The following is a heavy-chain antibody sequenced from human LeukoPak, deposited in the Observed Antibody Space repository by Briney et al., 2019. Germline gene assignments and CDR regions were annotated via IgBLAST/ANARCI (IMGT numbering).Heavy chain of an antibody. CDR3: ARRYYDILTGSKWFDP. D-gene: IGHD3-9*01. CDR2: IYPGDSNT. CDR1: GFIFTNYW. Sequence: GESLKISCKGSGFIFTNYWIGWVRQMPGKGLEWMGIIYPGDSNTRYSPPFQGQVTISADKSISTAYLQWSSLKASDTAMYYCARRYYDILTGSKWFDPWGQGTLVTVSS. J-gene: IGHJ5*02. V-gene: IGHV5-51*01.